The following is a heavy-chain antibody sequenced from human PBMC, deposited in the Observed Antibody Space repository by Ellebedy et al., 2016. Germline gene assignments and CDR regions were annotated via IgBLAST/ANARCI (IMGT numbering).Heavy chain of an antibody. J-gene: IGHJ4*02. D-gene: IGHD2-2*01. CDR1: GYSFSNYA. CDR2: ISAYNGNS. V-gene: IGHV1-18*01. Sequence: ASVKVSCKASGYSFSNYAITWVRQAPGQGLEWMGWISAYNGNSNYAQKFQGRVTMTTDPSTSTGYMELRSLRSDDTAVYYCARATRDIVVVQAASDFWGQGTLVTVSS. CDR3: ARATRDIVVVQAASDF.